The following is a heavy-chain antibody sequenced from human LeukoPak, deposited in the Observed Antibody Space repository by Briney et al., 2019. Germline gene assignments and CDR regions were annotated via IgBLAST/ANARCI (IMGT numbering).Heavy chain of an antibody. CDR2: ISGSGGST. Sequence: GGSLRLSCAASGFTFSSYAMSWVRQAPGKGLEWVSAISGSGGSTYYADSVKGRFTISRDNSKNTLYLQMNSLRAEDTAVYHCAKAGYYDFWSGTPNWFDPWGQGTLVTVSS. V-gene: IGHV3-23*01. CDR1: GFTFSSYA. J-gene: IGHJ5*02. CDR3: AKAGYYDFWSGTPNWFDP. D-gene: IGHD3-3*01.